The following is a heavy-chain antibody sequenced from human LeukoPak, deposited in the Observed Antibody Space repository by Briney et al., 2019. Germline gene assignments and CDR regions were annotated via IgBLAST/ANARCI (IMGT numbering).Heavy chain of an antibody. CDR3: ARDRYDFWSGLTHQIAFDI. J-gene: IGHJ3*02. V-gene: IGHV4-4*07. Sequence: SETLSLTCTVSGGSISSYYWSWIRQPAGKGLEWIGRIYTSGSTNYNPSLKSRVTMSVDTSKNQFSLKLSSVTAADTAVYYCARDRYDFWSGLTHQIAFDIWGQGTMVTVSS. CDR2: IYTSGST. D-gene: IGHD3-3*01. CDR1: GGSISSYY.